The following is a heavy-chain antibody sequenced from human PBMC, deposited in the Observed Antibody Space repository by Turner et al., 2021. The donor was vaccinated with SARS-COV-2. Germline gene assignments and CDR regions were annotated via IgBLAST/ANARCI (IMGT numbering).Heavy chain of an antibody. CDR2: INHGEST. CDR3: ARSGWSLWYFDY. CDR1: GGSFSGYY. D-gene: IGHD6-19*01. J-gene: IGHJ4*02. V-gene: IGHV4-34*01. Sequence: QVQLQQWGAGLLKPSETLSLTFAVYGGSFSGYYWSWIRQPAGKGLEWIGEINHGESTNYNPSLKSRVTISVDTSKNQFSLKLSSVTAADTAVYYCARSGWSLWYFDYWGQGTLVTVSS.